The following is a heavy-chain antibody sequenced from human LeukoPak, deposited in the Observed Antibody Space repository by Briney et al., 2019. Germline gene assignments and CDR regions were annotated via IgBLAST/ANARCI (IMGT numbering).Heavy chain of an antibody. D-gene: IGHD5-24*01. CDR1: GFAFSRYS. CDR2: ISYSGPHM. V-gene: IGHV3-21*04. CDR3: ARERWLQLQSVIDY. J-gene: IGHJ4*02. Sequence: GGSLRLSCAASGFAFSRYSMNWVRQAPGKGLEWVSSISYSGPHMFYADSVRGRFTISRDNAENSLYLQMNRLRAEDTAVYYCARERWLQLQSVIDYWGQGTLVTVSS.